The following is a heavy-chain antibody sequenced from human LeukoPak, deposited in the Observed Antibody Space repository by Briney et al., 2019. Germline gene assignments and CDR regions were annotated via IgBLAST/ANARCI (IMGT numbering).Heavy chain of an antibody. J-gene: IGHJ4*02. CDR3: ARDAGSGSLSQFDY. D-gene: IGHD3-10*01. V-gene: IGHV4-59*01. CDR1: GGSISSYY. CDR2: IYYSGST. Sequence: SETLSLTCTVSGGSISSYYRSWIRQPPGKGLEWIGYIYYSGSTNYNPSLKSRVTISVDTSKNQFSLKLSSVTAADTAVYYCARDAGSGSLSQFDYWGQGTLVTVSS.